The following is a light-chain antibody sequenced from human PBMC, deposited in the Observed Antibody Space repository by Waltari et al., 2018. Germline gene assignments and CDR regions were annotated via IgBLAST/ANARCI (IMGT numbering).Light chain of an antibody. V-gene: IGLV2-14*01. CDR2: EVS. CDR1: SSDVGGYKY. Sequence: QSALTQPASVSGSPGQSITISCTGTSSDVGGYKYVSWYQQHPGKVPKGIIYEVSNRPSGVSNRFPGSKSGNTASLTISGLQAEDESDYYCSSFTTSYTRLFGGGTKLTVL. J-gene: IGLJ3*02. CDR3: SSFTTSYTRL.